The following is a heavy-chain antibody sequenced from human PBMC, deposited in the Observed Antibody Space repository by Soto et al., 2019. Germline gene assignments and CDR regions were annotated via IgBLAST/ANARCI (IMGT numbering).Heavy chain of an antibody. CDR1: GGSFTTYY. CDR3: ARRYCSDSYCSYFDY. D-gene: IGHD2-15*01. Sequence: QVQLHRWGAGLLKPSETLSLTCAVYGGSFTTYYWRWIRQSPGKGLEWIGEINHSGFTNYNPSLESRVTTSVDTSKNQFSLKLRSVTAADTAIYYCARRYCSDSYCSYFDYWGRGTLVSVSS. V-gene: IGHV4-34*01. J-gene: IGHJ4*02. CDR2: INHSGFT.